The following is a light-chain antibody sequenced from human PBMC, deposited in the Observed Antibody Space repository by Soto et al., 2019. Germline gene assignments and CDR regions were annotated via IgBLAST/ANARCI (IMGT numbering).Light chain of an antibody. CDR3: QQYSTYLWT. V-gene: IGKV1-5*03. CDR1: QSIRTW. CDR2: QAS. Sequence: DIQMTQSPSTLSASVGDRVTITCRASQSIRTWLAWYQQKPGKAPRLLMYQASSLKSGVPPRFSGSGSETEFTLTITSLQPDDTATYFCQQYSTYLWTFGQGTKVDIK. J-gene: IGKJ1*01.